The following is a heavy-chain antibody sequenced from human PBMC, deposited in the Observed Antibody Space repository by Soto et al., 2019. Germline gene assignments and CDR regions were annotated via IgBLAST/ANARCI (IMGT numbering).Heavy chain of an antibody. Sequence: PGGSLRLSCAASGFTFSSFGMHWVRQAPGKGLEWVAVISYDGTEEKYADSVKGRATVSRDNSKNTVYLQMNRLRGDDSAIYYCAKGRFDVVTISPFDHWGQGTRVTVSS. D-gene: IGHD3-3*02. CDR3: AKGRFDVVTISPFDH. V-gene: IGHV3-30*18. CDR1: GFTFSSFG. J-gene: IGHJ4*01. CDR2: ISYDGTEE.